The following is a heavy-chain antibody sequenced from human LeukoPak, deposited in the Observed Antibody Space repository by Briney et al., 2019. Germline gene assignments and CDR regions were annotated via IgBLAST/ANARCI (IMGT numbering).Heavy chain of an antibody. J-gene: IGHJ4*02. CDR1: VGSISSSSYY. V-gene: IGHV4-39*01. Sequence: SETLSLTCTVSVGSISSSSYYWGWIRQPPGKGLEWLGWIYYSWSTYYNPSLKSRVTISVDTSKNQFSLKTSSVTAADTAVYYCARRSKYSGSYVGSYDYWGQGTLVTVSS. CDR3: ARRSKYSGSYVGSYDY. CDR2: IYYSWST. D-gene: IGHD1-26*01.